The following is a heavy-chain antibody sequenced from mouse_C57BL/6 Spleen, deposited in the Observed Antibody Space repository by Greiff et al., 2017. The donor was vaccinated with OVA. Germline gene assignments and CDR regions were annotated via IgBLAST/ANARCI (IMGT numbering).Heavy chain of an antibody. CDR3: ARRGYGSSYDAY. Sequence: VQLQESGAELVKPGASVKLSCKASGYIFTSYWMQWVKQRPGQGLEWIGEIDPSDSYTNYNQKFKGKATLTVDTSSSTAYMQLSSLTSEDSAVYYCARRGYGSSYDAYWGQGTLVTVSA. V-gene: IGHV1-50*01. CDR2: IDPSDSYT. J-gene: IGHJ3*01. D-gene: IGHD1-1*01. CDR1: GYIFTSYW.